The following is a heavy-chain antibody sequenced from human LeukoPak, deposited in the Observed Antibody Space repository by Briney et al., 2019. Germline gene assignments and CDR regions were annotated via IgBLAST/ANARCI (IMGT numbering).Heavy chain of an antibody. V-gene: IGHV2-5*02. D-gene: IGHD3-10*01. Sequence: SGPTLVNPTQTLTLTWTFSGFSFSTNGVGVGWIRQPPGKALEWLALPRWDDVKRYSPSLKSRLSITRDTSNTQVVLSMTNMDLLDTATYYCARRRVATNPYYFDYWGQGIPVTVSS. J-gene: IGHJ4*02. CDR1: GFSFSTNGVG. CDR2: PRWDDVK. CDR3: ARRRVATNPYYFDY.